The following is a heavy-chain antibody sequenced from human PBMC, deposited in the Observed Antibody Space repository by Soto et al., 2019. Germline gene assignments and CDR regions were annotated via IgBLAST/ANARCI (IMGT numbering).Heavy chain of an antibody. Sequence: SVKVSCKASGFTFTSSAMQWVRQARGQRLEWIGWIVVGSGNTNYAQKFQERVTITRDMSTSTAYMELSSLRSDDTAVYYCARVVGALGHWFDPWGQGTLVTVSS. CDR1: GFTFTSSA. CDR3: ARVVGALGHWFDP. V-gene: IGHV1-58*02. CDR2: IVVGSGNT. J-gene: IGHJ5*02. D-gene: IGHD2-15*01.